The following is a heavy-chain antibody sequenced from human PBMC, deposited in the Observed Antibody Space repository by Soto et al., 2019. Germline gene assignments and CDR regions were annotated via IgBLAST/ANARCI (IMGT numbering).Heavy chain of an antibody. J-gene: IGHJ4*02. CDR1: GASIRDYY. V-gene: IGHV4-59*01. CDR2: SSYSGAT. Sequence: SETLSLPCTVSGASIRDYYWSWIRQPPGKGLEGIGYSSYSGATDYNPSLKSRVTMSLDTAKNQFSLILNSVTAADTAVYYCASYPLRGDGYNPFDSWGQGTLVTVSS. D-gene: IGHD3-10*01. CDR3: ASYPLRGDGYNPFDS.